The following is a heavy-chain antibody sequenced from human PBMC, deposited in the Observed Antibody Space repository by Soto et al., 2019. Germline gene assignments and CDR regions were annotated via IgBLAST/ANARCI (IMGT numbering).Heavy chain of an antibody. D-gene: IGHD2-15*01. CDR2: IIPIFGTA. Sequence: QVQLVQSGAEVKKPGSSVKVSCKASGGTFSSYAISWVRQAPGQGLEWMGGIIPIFGTANYAQKFQGRGTITADEATITAYMELSSLRSEDTAVYYCARESRYCSGGSCYFLPGIDYWGQGTLVTVSS. CDR1: GGTFSSYA. J-gene: IGHJ4*02. V-gene: IGHV1-69*12. CDR3: ARESRYCSGGSCYFLPGIDY.